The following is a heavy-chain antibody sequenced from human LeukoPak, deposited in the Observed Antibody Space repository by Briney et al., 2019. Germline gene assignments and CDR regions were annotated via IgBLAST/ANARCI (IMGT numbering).Heavy chain of an antibody. V-gene: IGHV3-30*02. CDR2: IRYDGSNK. Sequence: GGSLRLSCAASGFTFSSYGMHWVRQAPGKGLEWVAFIRYDGSNKYYADSVKGRFTISRDNSKNTLYLQMNSLRAEDTAVYYCAKDSHPAYSSSPYYFDYWGQGTLVTVSS. CDR3: AKDSHPAYSSSPYYFDY. CDR1: GFTFSSYG. J-gene: IGHJ4*02. D-gene: IGHD6-13*01.